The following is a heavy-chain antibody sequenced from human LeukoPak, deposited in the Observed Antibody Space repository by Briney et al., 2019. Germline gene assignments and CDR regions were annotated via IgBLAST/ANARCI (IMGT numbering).Heavy chain of an antibody. V-gene: IGHV4-59*08. J-gene: IGHJ4*02. CDR2: IYYSGST. CDR1: GGSISSYY. CDR3: ARRDSVFDY. D-gene: IGHD3/OR15-3a*01. Sequence: SETLSLTCTVSGGSISSYYWSWTRQPPGKGLEWTGYIYYSGSTNYNPSLKSRVTISVDTSKNQFSLKLSSVTAADTAVYYCARRDSVFDYWGQGTLVTVSS.